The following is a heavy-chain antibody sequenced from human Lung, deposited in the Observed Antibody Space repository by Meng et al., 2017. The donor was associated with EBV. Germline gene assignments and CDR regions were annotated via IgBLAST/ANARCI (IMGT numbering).Heavy chain of an antibody. D-gene: IGHD3-16*02. CDR1: GGSINRTNW. J-gene: IGHJ4*02. CDR3: ARVYVWGTNREPFDY. V-gene: IGHV4-4*02. CDR2: ISHSGDT. Sequence: VPLQLSGSGIVRPSGTLFLTCTVYGGSINRTNWWSWVRQPPGKGLEWIAEISHSGDTTYNPFLKSRVTISLDKSNNQLSLKLSSVTAADTAVYYCARVYVWGTNREPFDYWGQGTLVTVSS.